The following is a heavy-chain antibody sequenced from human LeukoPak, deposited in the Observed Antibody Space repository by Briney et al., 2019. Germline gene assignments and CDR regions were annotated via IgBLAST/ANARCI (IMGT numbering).Heavy chain of an antibody. J-gene: IGHJ6*03. D-gene: IGHD2-8*01. CDR3: ARSVSSEYCTNGVCYTGYYYYYMDV. CDR1: GFTFSSYE. CDR2: ISSSGSTI. V-gene: IGHV3-48*03. Sequence: GGSLRLSCAASGFTFSSYEMNWVRQAPGKGLEWVSYISSSGSTIYYADSVKGRFTISRDNAKNSLYLQMNSLGAEDTAVYYCARSVSSEYCTNGVCYTGYYYYYMDVWGKGTTVTVSS.